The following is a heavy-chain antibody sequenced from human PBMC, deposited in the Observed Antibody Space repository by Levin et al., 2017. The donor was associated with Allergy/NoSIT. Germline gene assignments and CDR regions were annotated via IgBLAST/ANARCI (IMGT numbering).Heavy chain of an antibody. J-gene: IGHJ4*02. CDR3: AREDIVVVPTGKAFDY. CDR2: IWYDGSNK. D-gene: IGHD2-2*01. Sequence: GGSLRLSCAASGFTFSSYGMHWVRQAPGKGLEWVAIIWYDGSNKYYADSVKGRFTISRDNSKNTVYLQMNSLRVEDTAGYYCAREDIVVVPTGKAFDYWGQGTLVTVSS. CDR1: GFTFSSYG. V-gene: IGHV3-33*01.